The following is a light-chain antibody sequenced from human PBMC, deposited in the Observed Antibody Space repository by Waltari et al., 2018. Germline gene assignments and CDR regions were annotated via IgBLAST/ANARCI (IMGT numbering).Light chain of an antibody. V-gene: IGLV1-47*01. Sequence: QSVLTQPPSASGTPGQRVTISCSGSRSKIGITYVIWYQHLPGPTPKLLIYRNNQWPSGVPDRFSGSKSGTSASLAISGLRSEDEADYYCAAWDDTLSAVLFGGGTNLTVL. CDR1: RSKIGITY. CDR2: RNN. J-gene: IGLJ3*02. CDR3: AAWDDTLSAVL.